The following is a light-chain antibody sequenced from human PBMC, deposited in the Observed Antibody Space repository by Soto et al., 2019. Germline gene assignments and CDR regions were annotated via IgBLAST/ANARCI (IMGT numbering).Light chain of an antibody. CDR3: QQYGSSSWT. Sequence: EIVLTQSPGTLSLSPGERATLSCRASQSVSSSYLAWYQQKLGQAPRLLIYGASSRATGIPDWFSGSGSGTDFTLTISRLEPEDFAVYYCQQYGSSSWTFGQGTKVEIK. CDR2: GAS. V-gene: IGKV3-20*01. J-gene: IGKJ1*01. CDR1: QSVSSSY.